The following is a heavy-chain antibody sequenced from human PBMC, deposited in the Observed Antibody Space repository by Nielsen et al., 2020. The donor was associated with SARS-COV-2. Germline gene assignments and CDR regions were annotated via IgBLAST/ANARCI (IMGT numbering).Heavy chain of an antibody. Sequence: GGSLRLSCAAAGFTFRTYGMHWVRQAPGKGLEWVAVFLYDGSDKYYADSVKGRFTISRDNSKNTLYLHMNSLRAEDTAVYYCVTGGQWLVRHPYGMEVWGQGTTVTVSS. CDR1: GFTFRTYG. CDR2: FLYDGSDK. D-gene: IGHD6-19*01. V-gene: IGHV3-30*02. J-gene: IGHJ6*02. CDR3: VTGGQWLVRHPYGMEV.